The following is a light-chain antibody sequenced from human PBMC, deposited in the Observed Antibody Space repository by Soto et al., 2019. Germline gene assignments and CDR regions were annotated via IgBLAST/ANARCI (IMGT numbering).Light chain of an antibody. CDR2: SHN. CDR1: TSNIGSNT. CDR3: AAWDDSLTAYV. V-gene: IGLV1-44*01. Sequence: QSVLLQPPSAPGTPGQRVTISCSGSTSNIGSNTVSWYQQLPGPAPKLLIYSHNQRPSGVPDRFSGSKSGTSASLAISGLQSEDEADYYCAAWDDSLTAYVFGTGTKLTVL. J-gene: IGLJ1*01.